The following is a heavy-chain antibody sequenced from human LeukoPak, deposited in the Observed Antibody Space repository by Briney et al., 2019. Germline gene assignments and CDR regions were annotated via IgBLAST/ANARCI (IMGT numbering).Heavy chain of an antibody. J-gene: IGHJ4*02. CDR2: IYTSGST. V-gene: IGHV4-4*07. D-gene: IGHD3-10*01. Sequence: SETLSLTCTVSGASITSYSWNWIRQPAGKGLEWIGRIYTSGSTNYNPSLKSRVTMSVDTSKNQFSLKLSSVTAADTAVYYCARDAPYGSGSYHDYWGQGTLVTVSS. CDR1: GASITSYS. CDR3: ARDAPYGSGSYHDY.